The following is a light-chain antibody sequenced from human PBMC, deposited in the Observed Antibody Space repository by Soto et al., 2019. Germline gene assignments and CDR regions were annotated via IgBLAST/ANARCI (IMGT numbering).Light chain of an antibody. CDR3: QHYNSSPPIT. CDR1: QSVRSTS. V-gene: IGKV3-20*01. CDR2: GAS. J-gene: IGKJ5*01. Sequence: VLTQSPGTLSLSPGERATLSCRASQSVRSTSLVWYQQKPAQAPRLLIYGASSRATGIPDRFSGGGSETDFTLTISRLEPEDFAVYYCQHYNSSPPITFGQGTRLEIK.